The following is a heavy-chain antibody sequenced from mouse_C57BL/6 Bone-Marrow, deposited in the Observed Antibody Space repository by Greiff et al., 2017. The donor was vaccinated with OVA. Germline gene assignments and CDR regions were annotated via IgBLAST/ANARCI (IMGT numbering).Heavy chain of an antibody. Sequence: VQLQQSGPELVKPGASVKISCKASGYTFTDYYMNWVKQSHGKSLEWIGDINPNHGGTSYNQKFKGKATLTVDKSSSTAYMELRSLTSEDSAVYYCAREGDYDYDPWYFDVWGTGTTVTVSS. CDR3: AREGDYDYDPWYFDV. V-gene: IGHV1-26*01. CDR1: GYTFTDYY. J-gene: IGHJ1*03. D-gene: IGHD2-4*01. CDR2: INPNHGGT.